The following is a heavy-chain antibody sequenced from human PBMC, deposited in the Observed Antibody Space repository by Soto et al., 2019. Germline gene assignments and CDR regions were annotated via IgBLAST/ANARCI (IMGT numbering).Heavy chain of an antibody. V-gene: IGHV3-53*04. Sequence: EVQLVESGGGLVQPGGSLRLSCAASGFTVSSNYMSWVRQAPGKGLEWVSVIYSGGSTYYADSVKGQFTISRHNSKNTLYLQMNSLRAEDTAVYYCASELNSSSSSVWGQGTLVTVSS. CDR1: GFTVSSNY. J-gene: IGHJ4*02. D-gene: IGHD6-13*01. CDR3: ASELNSSSSSV. CDR2: IYSGGST.